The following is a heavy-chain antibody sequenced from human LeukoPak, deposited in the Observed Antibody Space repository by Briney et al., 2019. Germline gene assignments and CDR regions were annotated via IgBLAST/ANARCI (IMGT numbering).Heavy chain of an antibody. V-gene: IGHV4-34*01. D-gene: IGHD6-13*01. Sequence: PSETLSLTCAVYGGPFSGYYWSWIRQPPGKWLEWIGEINHSGSTNYNPSLKSRVTISVDTSKNQFSLNLTSVTAADTAVYFCARPGIAATGAFDCWGQGTLVTVSS. CDR2: INHSGST. J-gene: IGHJ4*02. CDR3: ARPGIAATGAFDC. CDR1: GGPFSGYY.